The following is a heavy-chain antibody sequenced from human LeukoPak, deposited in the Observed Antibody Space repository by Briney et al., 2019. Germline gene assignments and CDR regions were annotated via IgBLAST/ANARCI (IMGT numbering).Heavy chain of an antibody. Sequence: SETLSLTCTVSGYSISSGYFWGWIRQLPGKGLEWIGEINHSGSTNYNPSLKSRVTISVDTSKNQFSLKLSSVTAADTAVYYCARLHYYDSSGYYLGYYMDVWGKGTTVTISS. J-gene: IGHJ6*03. V-gene: IGHV4-38-2*02. D-gene: IGHD3-22*01. CDR1: GYSISSGYF. CDR3: ARLHYYDSSGYYLGYYMDV. CDR2: INHSGST.